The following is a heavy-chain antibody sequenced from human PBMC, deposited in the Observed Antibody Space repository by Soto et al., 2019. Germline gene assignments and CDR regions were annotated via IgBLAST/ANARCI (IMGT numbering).Heavy chain of an antibody. D-gene: IGHD3-22*01. V-gene: IGHV3-23*01. J-gene: IGHJ4*02. CDR2: ISGSGGST. CDR3: AKVDYDSSGYPDYFDY. CDR1: GFTFSSYA. Sequence: GGSLRLSCAASGFTFSSYAMSWVRQAPGKGLEWVSVISGSGGSTYYADSVRGRFTISRDNSKNTLYLQMNSLRAEDTAVYYCAKVDYDSSGYPDYFDYWGQGTLVTVSS.